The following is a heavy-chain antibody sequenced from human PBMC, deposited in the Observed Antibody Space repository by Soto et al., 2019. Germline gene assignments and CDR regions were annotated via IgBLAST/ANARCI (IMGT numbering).Heavy chain of an antibody. CDR1: GFIFADFW. Sequence: PGESLKISCKGSGFIFADFWIGWVRQMPGKGLEWVGIIHPGDSDTRYSPSLQGQVTISADKSVSTIYLQWNSLKASDTAMYYCARISSASSGWLPDYWGQGTLVTVSS. J-gene: IGHJ4*02. V-gene: IGHV5-51*01. CDR2: IHPGDSDT. D-gene: IGHD6-19*01. CDR3: ARISSASSGWLPDY.